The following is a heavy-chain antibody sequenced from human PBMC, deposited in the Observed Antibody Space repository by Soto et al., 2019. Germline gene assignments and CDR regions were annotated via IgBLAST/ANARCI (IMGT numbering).Heavy chain of an antibody. CDR2: VGTAGDT. J-gene: IGHJ6*02. CDR1: GFTFSSYD. V-gene: IGHV3-13*01. CDR3: ARVALGGYYYGVDV. Sequence: GGSLRLSCVVSGFTFSSYDMHWVRQGTGKGLEWVSAVGTAGDTSYSGSVKGRFTISRENAKNSLYLQMNSLRAEDTAVYYCARVALGGYYYGVDVWGQGTTVTVSS. D-gene: IGHD3-16*01.